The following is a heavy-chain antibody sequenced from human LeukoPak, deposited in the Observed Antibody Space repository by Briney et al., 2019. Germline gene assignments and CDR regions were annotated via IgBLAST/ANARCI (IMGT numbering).Heavy chain of an antibody. Sequence: ASVKVSCKASGYTFTGYYIHWVRQAPGQGLEWMGRINPNSGGTNYAQKFQGRVTMTRDTSISTAYMELSRLRSDDTAVYYCARAKIVGATDLDYWGQGTLVTVSS. CDR3: ARAKIVGATDLDY. J-gene: IGHJ4*02. CDR1: GYTFTGYY. V-gene: IGHV1-2*06. D-gene: IGHD1-26*01. CDR2: INPNSGGT.